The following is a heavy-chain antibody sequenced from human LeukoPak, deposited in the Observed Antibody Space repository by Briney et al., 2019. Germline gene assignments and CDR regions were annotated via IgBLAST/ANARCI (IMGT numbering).Heavy chain of an antibody. CDR1: GGSISSYY. J-gene: IGHJ4*02. D-gene: IGHD3-16*01. Sequence: SETLSLTCTVSGGSISSYYWSWIRQPAGKGLEWIGRIYTSGSTNYNPSLKSRVTMSVDTSKNQFSLKLSSVTAADTAVYYCARETRLGIGRYFDYWGQGTLVTVSS. CDR3: ARETRLGIGRYFDY. CDR2: IYTSGST. V-gene: IGHV4-4*07.